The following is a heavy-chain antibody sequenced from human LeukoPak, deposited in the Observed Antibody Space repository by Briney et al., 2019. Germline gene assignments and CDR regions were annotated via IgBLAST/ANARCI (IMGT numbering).Heavy chain of an antibody. CDR3: AKHYMGSYENRGLDY. Sequence: SETLSLTCTISGGSISSYYWSWIRQPAGKGLEWIGRIYTSGSTNYNPSLKSRVTMSVDTSKNQFSLKLSSVTAADTAVYFCAKHYMGSYENRGLDYWGQGTLVTVSS. V-gene: IGHV4-4*07. D-gene: IGHD3-16*01. CDR2: IYTSGST. CDR1: GGSISSYY. J-gene: IGHJ4*02.